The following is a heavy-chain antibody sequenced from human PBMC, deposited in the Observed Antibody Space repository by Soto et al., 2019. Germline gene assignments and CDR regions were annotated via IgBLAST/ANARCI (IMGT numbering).Heavy chain of an antibody. CDR1: GGSISSSSYY. Sequence: QLQLQESGPGLVKPSETLSLTCTVSGGSISSSSYYWGWIRQPPGKGLEWIGSIYYSGSTYYNPSLKSRVTISVDTSKNQFSLKLSSVTAADTAVYYCARLPGIAVAGTDYWGQGTLVTVSS. CDR2: IYYSGST. J-gene: IGHJ4*02. D-gene: IGHD6-19*01. V-gene: IGHV4-39*01. CDR3: ARLPGIAVAGTDY.